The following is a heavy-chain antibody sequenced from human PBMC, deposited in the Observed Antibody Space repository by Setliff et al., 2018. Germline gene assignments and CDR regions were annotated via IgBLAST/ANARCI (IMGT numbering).Heavy chain of an antibody. Sequence: SETLSLTCAVYGGSFSGYYWSWIRQPPGKGLEWIGEINHSGSTNYNPSLKSRVTISVDTSKNQFSLKLSSVTAADTAVYYCARDKVGLAVAGTVNYFDYWGQGTLVTVSS. V-gene: IGHV4-34*01. J-gene: IGHJ4*02. CDR2: INHSGST. D-gene: IGHD6-19*01. CDR3: ARDKVGLAVAGTVNYFDY. CDR1: GGSFSGYY.